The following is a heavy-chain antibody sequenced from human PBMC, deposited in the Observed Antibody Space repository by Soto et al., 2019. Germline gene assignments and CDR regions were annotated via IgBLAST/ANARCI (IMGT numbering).Heavy chain of an antibody. J-gene: IGHJ6*02. CDR3: ASRGSSYYYGMDV. CDR2: IYYSGST. V-gene: IGHV4-39*01. Sequence: SETLSLTCTVSGGSISSSSSYWGWIRQPPGKGLEWIGSIYYSGSTYYNPSLKSRVTISVDTSKNQFSLKLSSVTAADTAVYYCASRGSSYYYGMDVWGQGTTVTVSS. D-gene: IGHD6-13*01. CDR1: GGSISSSSSY.